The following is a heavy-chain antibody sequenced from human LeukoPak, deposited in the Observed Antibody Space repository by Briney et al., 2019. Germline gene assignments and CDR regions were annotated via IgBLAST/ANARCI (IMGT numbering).Heavy chain of an antibody. D-gene: IGHD6-25*01. CDR1: GGSISSGGYY. CDR2: IYYSGST. J-gene: IGHJ6*02. CDR3: ARRRRSDGMDV. Sequence: SETLSLTCTVSGGSISSGGYYWSWIRQHPGKGLEWIGYIYYSGSTYYNPSLKSRVTISVDTSKNQFSLKLSSVTAADTAVYYCARRRRSDGMDVWGQGTTVTVSS. V-gene: IGHV4-31*03.